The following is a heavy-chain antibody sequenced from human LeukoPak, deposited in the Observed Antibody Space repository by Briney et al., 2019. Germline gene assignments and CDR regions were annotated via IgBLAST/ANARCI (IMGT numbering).Heavy chain of an antibody. CDR2: IYSGGST. D-gene: IGHD2-2*01. CDR1: GFTVSSNY. J-gene: IGHJ6*02. Sequence: PGGSLRLSCAASGFTVSSNYMSWVRQAPGKGLEWVSVIYSGGSTYYADSVKGRFTISRDNSKNTLYLQMNSLRAEDTAVYYCARDTVPAATIYYYYGMDVWGQGTTATVSS. CDR3: ARDTVPAATIYYYYGMDV. V-gene: IGHV3-66*01.